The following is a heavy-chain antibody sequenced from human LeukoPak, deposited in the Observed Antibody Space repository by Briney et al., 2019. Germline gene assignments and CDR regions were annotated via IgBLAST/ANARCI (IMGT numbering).Heavy chain of an antibody. CDR2: ISSSGSTI. CDR3: AELGITMIGGV. D-gene: IGHD3-10*02. V-gene: IGHV3-48*03. J-gene: IGHJ6*04. CDR1: GFTFSSYE. Sequence: GGSLRLSCAASGFTFSSYEMNWVRQAPGRGLEWVSYISSSGSTIYYADSVKGRFTISRDNAKNSLYLQMNSLSAEDTAVYYCAELGITMIGGVWGKGTTVTISS.